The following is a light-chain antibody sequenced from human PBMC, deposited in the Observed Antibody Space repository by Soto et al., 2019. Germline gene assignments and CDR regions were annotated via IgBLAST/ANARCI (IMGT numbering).Light chain of an antibody. J-gene: IGKJ4*01. CDR3: QHDYNLLT. Sequence: IVLTQSPGTLSLYPGESATLSCRASQSVTSNYIAWYQQKPGQAPRLLIYRASTRATGIPDRFSGSGSGTDFTLTISRLEPEDFAVYYCQHDYNLLTFGGGTKVDIK. CDR2: RAS. V-gene: IGKV3-20*01. CDR1: QSVTSNY.